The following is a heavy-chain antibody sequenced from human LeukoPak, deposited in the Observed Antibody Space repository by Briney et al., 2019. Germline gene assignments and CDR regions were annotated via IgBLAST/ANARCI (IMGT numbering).Heavy chain of an antibody. Sequence: ASVKVSCKVSGYTLTELSMHWVRQAPGKGLEWMGGFDPEDGETIYAQKFQGRVTMTEDTSTDTAYMELSSLRSEDTAVCYCATAHYGDYAREYWGQGTLVTVSS. V-gene: IGHV1-24*01. CDR1: GYTLTELS. CDR2: FDPEDGET. CDR3: ATAHYGDYAREY. D-gene: IGHD4-17*01. J-gene: IGHJ4*02.